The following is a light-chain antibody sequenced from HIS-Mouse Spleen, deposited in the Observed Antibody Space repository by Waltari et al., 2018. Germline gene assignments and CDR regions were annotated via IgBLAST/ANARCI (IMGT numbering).Light chain of an antibody. CDR3: QVWDSSSDHPYV. CDR1: NIRSKS. Sequence: SYVLTQPPSVSVAPGKTARITCGGNNIRSKSVHWYQQKPGQAPVLVVYDDSDRPSGIPERFSGSNSGNTATLTISRAEAGDEADYYCQVWDSSSDHPYVFGTGTKVTVL. J-gene: IGLJ1*01. CDR2: DDS. V-gene: IGLV3-21*03.